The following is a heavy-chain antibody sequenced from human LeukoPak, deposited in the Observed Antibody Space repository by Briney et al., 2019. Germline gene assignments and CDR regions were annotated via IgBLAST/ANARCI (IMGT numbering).Heavy chain of an antibody. D-gene: IGHD6-13*01. CDR1: GFIFSTYS. J-gene: IGHJ4*02. Sequence: GGSLRLSCAASGFIFSTYSINWVRQAPGKGLEWVSHISSSSSSIYYADSVKGRFSISRDNAKNSLCLQMNSLRDEDTAVYYCARSGYGSRWYFFDHWGQGTLVTVPS. CDR3: ARSGYGSRWYFFDH. CDR2: ISSSSSSI. V-gene: IGHV3-48*02.